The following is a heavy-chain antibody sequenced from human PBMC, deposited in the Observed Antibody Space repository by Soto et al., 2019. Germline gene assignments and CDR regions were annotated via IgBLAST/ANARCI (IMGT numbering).Heavy chain of an antibody. J-gene: IGHJ4*02. Sequence: ASVKVSCKASGYTFTGYYMHWVRQAPGQGLEWMGWINPNSGGTNYAQKFQGRVTMTRDTSISTAYMELSRLRSDDTAVYYCASACTNGVCYHFDYWGQGTLVTVSS. D-gene: IGHD2-8*01. CDR1: GYTFTGYY. V-gene: IGHV1-2*02. CDR2: INPNSGGT. CDR3: ASACTNGVCYHFDY.